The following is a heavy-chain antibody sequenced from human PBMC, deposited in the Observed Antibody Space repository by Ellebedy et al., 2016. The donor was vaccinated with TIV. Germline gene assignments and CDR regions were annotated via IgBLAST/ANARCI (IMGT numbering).Heavy chain of an antibody. CDR1: GFTVSSYY. J-gene: IGHJ6*02. D-gene: IGHD4-17*01. CDR2: IYSGGVT. V-gene: IGHV3-53*01. CDR3: ARDVVDYGDYLGGYNNYGMDV. Sequence: GESLKISCAASGFTVSSYYMNWVRQAPGKGLEWVSVIYSGGVTKYADSVKGRFTISRDNSKNTLYLQMKSLRVEDTAVYFCARDVVDYGDYLGGYNNYGMDVWGQGTTVTVSS.